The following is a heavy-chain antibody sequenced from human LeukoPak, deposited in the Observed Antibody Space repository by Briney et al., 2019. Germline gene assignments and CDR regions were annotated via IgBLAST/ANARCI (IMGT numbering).Heavy chain of an antibody. J-gene: IGHJ4*02. CDR1: GYTFTAHH. CDR2: IYPPTGGT. Sequence: ASVKVSCKTSGYTFTAHHMHWVRQAPGQGLEFVGWIYPPTGGTVLAGKFQGRVTMTRDTSIAAAYMELSGLTFDDTAVYYCVRENWYYDHWGQGTLVTVSS. V-gene: IGHV1-2*02. CDR3: VRENWYYDH. D-gene: IGHD3-16*01.